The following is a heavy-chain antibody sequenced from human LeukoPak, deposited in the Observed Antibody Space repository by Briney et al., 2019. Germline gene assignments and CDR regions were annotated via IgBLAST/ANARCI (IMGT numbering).Heavy chain of an antibody. V-gene: IGHV4-31*03. J-gene: IGHJ6*02. CDR1: GVSISSGGYY. CDR3: ARDRYDSYPMDV. CDR2: IYYSGGT. D-gene: IGHD3-3*01. Sequence: SETLSLTCTVSGVSISSGGYYWSWIRQHPGKGLEWTGYIYYSGGTYYNPSLKSRVTISVDTSKNQFSLKLTSVTAADTAVYYCARDRYDSYPMDVWGQGTTVTVSS.